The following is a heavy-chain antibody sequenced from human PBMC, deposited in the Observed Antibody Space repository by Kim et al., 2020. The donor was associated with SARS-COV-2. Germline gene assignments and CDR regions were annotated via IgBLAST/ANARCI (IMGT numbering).Heavy chain of an antibody. CDR3: ARATYYDFWSGYPTPGYYG. D-gene: IGHD3-3*01. J-gene: IGHJ6*01. Sequence: SETLSLTCTVSGGSISSYYWSWIRQPPGKGLEWIGYIYYSGSTNYNPSLKSRVTISVDTSKNQFSLKLSSVTAADTAVYYCARATYYDFWSGYPTPGYYG. CDR2: IYYSGST. V-gene: IGHV4-59*13. CDR1: GGSISSYY.